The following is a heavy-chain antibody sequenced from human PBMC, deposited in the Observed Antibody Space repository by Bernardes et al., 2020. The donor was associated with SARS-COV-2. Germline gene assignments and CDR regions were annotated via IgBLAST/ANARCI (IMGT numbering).Heavy chain of an antibody. D-gene: IGHD2-8*01. CDR1: GYTFTDYY. J-gene: IGHJ4*02. CDR2: INPISGGT. CDR3: VRGGSSGEWWRYYFDY. V-gene: IGHV1-2*04. Sequence: GASLKVSCKTSGYTFTDYYLHWVRQAPGHGLEWLGWINPISGGTNYAQKFQGWVTMTRDRSISTAYMELNRLSSDDTAVYYCVRGGSSGEWWRYYFDYWGQGTLVTVSP.